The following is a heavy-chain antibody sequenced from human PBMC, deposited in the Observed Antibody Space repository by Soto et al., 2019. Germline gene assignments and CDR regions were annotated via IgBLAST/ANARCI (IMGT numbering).Heavy chain of an antibody. CDR1: GYTFTSYY. V-gene: IGHV1-46*04. J-gene: IGHJ5*02. CDR3: ARVYPSDTRYGNVGNNWVDP. D-gene: IGHD5-18*01. CDR2: INPSGGST. Sequence: QVQLVQPGAEVKKPGASVKVSCKASGYTFTSYYMHWVRQAPGQGLEWMGIINPSGGSTSYAQKLQGRFTMTRDTSTSTVYMELSSLRSEDTAVYYCARVYPSDTRYGNVGNNWVDPWGQGTLVTVSS.